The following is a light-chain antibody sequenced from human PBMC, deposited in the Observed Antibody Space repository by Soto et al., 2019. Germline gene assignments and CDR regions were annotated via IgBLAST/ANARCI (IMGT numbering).Light chain of an antibody. Sequence: QSVLTQPPSASGSPGQSVTISCTGSSSDLGGYSYVSWYQQHPGKAPKLMIYEVSKRPSGVPDRFSGSKSGSTASLTVSGLQAEDEADYYCSSYAGNNNVVFGGGTKLTVL. CDR3: SSYAGNNNVV. J-gene: IGLJ2*01. V-gene: IGLV2-8*01. CDR1: SSDLGGYSY. CDR2: EVS.